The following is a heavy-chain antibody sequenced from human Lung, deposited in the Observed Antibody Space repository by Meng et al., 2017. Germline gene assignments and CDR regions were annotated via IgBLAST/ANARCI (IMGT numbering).Heavy chain of an antibody. Sequence: EVQLVESGGGLVQPGVSLRLSCAASGFTFTAFSMTWVRQAPGKGLEWVSTISSTGDSTFYPDSVKGRFIVSRDNSKNTLYLQMNSLRAEDTAIYYCAKEAAMASWGQGTLVTVSS. CDR1: GFTFTAFS. CDR2: ISSTGDST. D-gene: IGHD5-18*01. V-gene: IGHV3-23*04. CDR3: AKEAAMAS. J-gene: IGHJ5*02.